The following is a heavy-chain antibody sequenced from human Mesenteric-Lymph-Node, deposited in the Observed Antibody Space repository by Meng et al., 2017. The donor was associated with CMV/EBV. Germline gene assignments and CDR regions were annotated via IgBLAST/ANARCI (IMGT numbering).Heavy chain of an antibody. J-gene: IGHJ4*02. CDR1: GFTFSEHH. CDR3: AKMLDQSHYFDY. D-gene: IGHD2-2*01. V-gene: IGHV3-23*01. CDR2: ISGSGGST. Sequence: GGSLRLSCAASGFTFSEHHMDWVRQAPGKGLEWVSAISGSGGSTYYADSVKGRFTISRDNSKNTLYLQMNSLRAEDTAVYYCAKMLDQSHYFDYWGQGTLVTVSS.